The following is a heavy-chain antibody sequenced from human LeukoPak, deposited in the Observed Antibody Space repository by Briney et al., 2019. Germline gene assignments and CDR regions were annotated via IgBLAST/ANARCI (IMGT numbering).Heavy chain of an antibody. D-gene: IGHD2-15*01. CDR2: IYESGTT. CDR3: ARGAWATRLAS. V-gene: IGHV4-34*01. CDR1: GESLNSYD. Sequence: SETLSLTCAVYGESLNSYDWSWVRQPPGEGLEWIGEIYESGTTKYNPSLKSRVAISMVPSKQQFSLRLSSVTAADTAVYYCARGAWATRLASWGLGTPVIVSS. J-gene: IGHJ4*02.